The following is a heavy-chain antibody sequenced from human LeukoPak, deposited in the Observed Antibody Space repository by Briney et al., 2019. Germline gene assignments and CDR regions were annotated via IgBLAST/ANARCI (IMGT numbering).Heavy chain of an antibody. Sequence: GGSLRLSCAASGFTFSSYAMHWVRQAPGKGLEWVAVISYDGSNKYYADSVKGRFTISRDNSKNTLYLQMNSLRAEDTAVYYCARDRGYDSSFLLYYYYYGMDVWGQGTTVTVSS. J-gene: IGHJ6*02. D-gene: IGHD3-22*01. CDR2: ISYDGSNK. V-gene: IGHV3-30*04. CDR3: ARDRGYDSSFLLYYYYYGMDV. CDR1: GFTFSSYA.